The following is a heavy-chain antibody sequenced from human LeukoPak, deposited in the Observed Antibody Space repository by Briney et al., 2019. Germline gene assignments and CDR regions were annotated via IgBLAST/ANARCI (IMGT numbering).Heavy chain of an antibody. V-gene: IGHV3-66*02. J-gene: IGHJ4*02. CDR1: GFTVSSHY. CDR3: ARDTDRTSSRFFDL. D-gene: IGHD6-6*01. CDR2: IYRDGDI. Sequence: GGSLRLSCVASGFTVSSHYMSWVRQAPGKGLEWVSVIYRDGDIYYADSVKGRFTISRDSSKNTLYLQMNSLTADDTAVYFCARDTDRTSSRFFDLWGQGDLVTVSS.